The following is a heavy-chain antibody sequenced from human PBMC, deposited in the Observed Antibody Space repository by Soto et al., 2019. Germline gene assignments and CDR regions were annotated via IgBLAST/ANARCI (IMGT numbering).Heavy chain of an antibody. CDR3: TRSGYYSPPDY. D-gene: IGHD3-22*01. V-gene: IGHV1-69*06. CDR2: IMPIFGTA. J-gene: IGHJ4*02. Sequence: GASVKVSCKASGGTFSSHTISWVRQAPGQGLEWMGGIMPIFGTANHAQKFQGRVTMTADKSTSTVYMELRSLRSDDTAVYYCTRSGYYSPPDYWGQRTLVTSP. CDR1: GGTFSSHT.